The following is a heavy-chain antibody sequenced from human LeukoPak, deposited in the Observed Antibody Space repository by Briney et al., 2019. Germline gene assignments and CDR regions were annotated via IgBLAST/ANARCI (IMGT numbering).Heavy chain of an antibody. J-gene: IGHJ4*02. Sequence: GGSLRLSCAASGFTVSSNYMSWVRQAPGKGLEWVSVIYSGGSTYYADSVKGRFTISRDNSKNTLYLQMNSLRAEDTAVYYCARDGSGSPKNYWGQGALVTVSS. CDR3: ARDGSGSPKNY. D-gene: IGHD3-10*01. CDR1: GFTVSSNY. CDR2: IYSGGST. V-gene: IGHV3-53*01.